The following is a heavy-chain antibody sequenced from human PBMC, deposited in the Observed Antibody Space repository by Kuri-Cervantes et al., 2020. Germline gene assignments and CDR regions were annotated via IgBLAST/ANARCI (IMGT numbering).Heavy chain of an antibody. CDR3: AKDLLHHYYYGSGAYNWFDP. V-gene: IGHV1-69*13. CDR1: GGTFSSYA. CDR2: IIPIFGTA. J-gene: IGHJ5*02. D-gene: IGHD3-10*01. Sequence: SVKVSCKASGGTFSSYAISWVRQAPGQGLEWMGGIIPIFGTANYAQKFQGRVTITADESTSTAYMELSSLRSEDTAVYYCAKDLLHHYYYGSGAYNWFDPWGQGTLVTVSS.